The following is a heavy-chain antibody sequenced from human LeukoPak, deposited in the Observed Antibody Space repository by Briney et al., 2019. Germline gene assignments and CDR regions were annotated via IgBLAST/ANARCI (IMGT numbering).Heavy chain of an antibody. CDR2: MNPNSGNT. V-gene: IGHV1-8*03. CDR1: GYTFTGYY. CDR3: ARGRGIAGYYYYIDV. D-gene: IGHD6-13*01. Sequence: ASVKVSCKASGYTFTGYYMHWVRQAPGQGLEWMGWMNPNSGNTGYAQKFQGRVTITRNTSISTAYMELSSLRSEDTAVYYCARGRGIAGYYYYIDVWGKGTTVTVSS. J-gene: IGHJ6*03.